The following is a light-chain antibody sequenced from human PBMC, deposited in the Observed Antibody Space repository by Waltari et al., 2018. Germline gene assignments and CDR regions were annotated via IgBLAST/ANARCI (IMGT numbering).Light chain of an antibody. Sequence: VLTQSPDTLSLSLGDTATLSCTASQGVSMYLAWYQHRPGQGPRLLIYDATSRATGIPDRFGGSGSGTDFTLTISSLDPEDFAVYFCQQRSNWPRTFGGGTKVEIK. V-gene: IGKV3-11*01. CDR3: QQRSNWPRT. J-gene: IGKJ4*02. CDR2: DAT. CDR1: QGVSMY.